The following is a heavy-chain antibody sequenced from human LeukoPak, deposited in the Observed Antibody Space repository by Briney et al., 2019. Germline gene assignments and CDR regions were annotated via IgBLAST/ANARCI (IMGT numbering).Heavy chain of an antibody. J-gene: IGHJ6*02. D-gene: IGHD3-3*01. CDR3: ARDGTIFGVVITDYYYYYGMDV. CDR1: GYTFTSYG. CDR2: ISAYNGNT. V-gene: IGHV1-18*01. Sequence: ASVKVSCKDSGYTFTSYGISWVRQAPGQGLEWMGWISAYNGNTNYAQKLQGRVTMTTDTSTSTAYMELRSLRSDDTAVYYCARDGTIFGVVITDYYYYYGMDVWGQGTTVTVSS.